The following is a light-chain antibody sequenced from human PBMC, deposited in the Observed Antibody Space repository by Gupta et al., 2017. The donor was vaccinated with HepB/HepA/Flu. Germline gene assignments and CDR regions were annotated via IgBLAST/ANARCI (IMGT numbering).Light chain of an antibody. J-gene: IGLJ2*01. CDR1: HIGRKG. Sequence: SYVLTQALSVSVAPGKTARITCGGTHIGRKGVHWYHHKPGQAPVLFIYDDSGRPSGIPERFSASNSATTATVTISRVEGGDGADYYCQVWDTTSDNLVFGGGTKLTVL. CDR3: QVWDTTSDNLV. CDR2: DDS. V-gene: IGLV3-21*03.